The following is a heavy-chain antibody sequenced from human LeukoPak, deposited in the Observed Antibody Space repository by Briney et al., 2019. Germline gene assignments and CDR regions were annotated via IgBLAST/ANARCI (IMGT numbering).Heavy chain of an antibody. Sequence: SETLSLTCTVSGGSISSSSYYWGWIRQPPGKGLEWIGSIYYSGSTYYNPSLKSRVTISVDTSKNQFSLKLSSVTAADTAVYYCARGRAESEYDFWSGYYRPYYYYYMDVWGKGTTVTVSS. D-gene: IGHD3-3*01. CDR1: GGSISSSSYY. J-gene: IGHJ6*03. CDR3: ARGRAESEYDFWSGYYRPYYYYYMDV. V-gene: IGHV4-39*07. CDR2: IYYSGST.